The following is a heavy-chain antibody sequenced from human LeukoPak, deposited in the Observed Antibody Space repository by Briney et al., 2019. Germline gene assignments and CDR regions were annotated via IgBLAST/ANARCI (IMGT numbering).Heavy chain of an antibody. CDR3: ARDLYSSGWYSYGMDV. CDR1: GFTFSSYA. CDR2: ISSSSSYI. Sequence: GGSLRLSCAASGFTFSSYAMNWVRQAPGKGLEWVSSISSSSSYIYYADSVKGRFTISRDNSKNTLYLQMNSLRAEDTAVYYCARDLYSSGWYSYGMDVWGQGTTVTVSS. J-gene: IGHJ6*02. V-gene: IGHV3-21*01. D-gene: IGHD6-19*01.